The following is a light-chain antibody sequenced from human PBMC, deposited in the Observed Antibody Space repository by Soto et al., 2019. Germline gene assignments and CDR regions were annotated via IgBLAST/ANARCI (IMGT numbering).Light chain of an antibody. CDR3: QQYDGYSTWT. Sequence: DIQVTQSPPTLSASVGDRVTITCRASQTISTWMAWYQQKPGKAPKLLVYDASTLQRGVPSRFSGSGSGTEFTLTISSLQPEDFATYYCQQYDGYSTWTFGQGTKVDI. V-gene: IGKV1-5*01. J-gene: IGKJ1*01. CDR2: DAS. CDR1: QTISTW.